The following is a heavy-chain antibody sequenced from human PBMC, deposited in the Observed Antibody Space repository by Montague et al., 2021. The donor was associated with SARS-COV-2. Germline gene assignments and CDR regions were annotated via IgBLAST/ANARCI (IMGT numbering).Heavy chain of an antibody. D-gene: IGHD5-18*01. Sequence: SETLSLTCSVSGGSISNYFWSWIRQTPGKGLEWIGEINHSGSTNYNPSLKSRVTISVDTSKKQFSLRLNSVTAADTAVYYCARGGGCSYGALDYWGQGTLVTVSS. V-gene: IGHV4-34*01. CDR3: ARGGGCSYGALDY. J-gene: IGHJ4*02. CDR1: GGSISNYF. CDR2: INHSGST.